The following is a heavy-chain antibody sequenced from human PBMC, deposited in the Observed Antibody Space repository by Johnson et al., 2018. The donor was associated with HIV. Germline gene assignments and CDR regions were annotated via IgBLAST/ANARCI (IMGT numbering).Heavy chain of an antibody. CDR3: ARDQGSSSSGGPDAFDI. V-gene: IGHV3-43*01. CDR2: ISWNGGRT. CDR1: GFTFDDYT. J-gene: IGHJ3*02. D-gene: IGHD6-6*01. Sequence: VQLVESGGVVVQPGGSLRLSCAASGFTFDDYTMHWVRQAPGKGLEWVSLISWNGGRTGYADSVKGRFTISRDNAKNSLYLQMNSLRAEDTAVYYCARDQGSSSSGGPDAFDIWGQGTMVTVSS.